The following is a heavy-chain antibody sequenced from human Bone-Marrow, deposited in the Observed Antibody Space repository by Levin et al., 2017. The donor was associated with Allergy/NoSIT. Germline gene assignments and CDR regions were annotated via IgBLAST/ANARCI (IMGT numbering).Heavy chain of an antibody. CDR2: ISTYNAKT. CDR1: GYTFTSYG. Sequence: ASVKVSCKASGYTFTSYGINWVRQAPGQGLEWVGWISTYNAKTNYAQRVQGRVTMTTDTSTSTAYMELRSLRSDDTAVYYCATGGVVHYFDWNPDHWGQGTLVTVSS. D-gene: IGHD3-9*01. CDR3: ATGGVVHYFDWNPDH. V-gene: IGHV1-18*01. J-gene: IGHJ4*02.